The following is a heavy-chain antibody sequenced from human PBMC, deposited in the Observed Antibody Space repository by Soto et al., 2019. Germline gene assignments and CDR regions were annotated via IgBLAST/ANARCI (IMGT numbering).Heavy chain of an antibody. J-gene: IGHJ4*02. D-gene: IGHD2-2*01. CDR3: VKDGGYCSSSTCYAPRNHYFDS. Sequence: PGGPLRLSCEASGFTFSDYGMSWLRQAPGKGRDCVAKIKFDGREKQYVDSVRGRFTISRDNSRSSLSLHMNSLRAGDTAVYYCVKDGGYCSSSTCYAPRNHYFDSWGQGTLVTVS. CDR2: IKFDGREK. V-gene: IGHV3-7*03. CDR1: GFTFSDYG.